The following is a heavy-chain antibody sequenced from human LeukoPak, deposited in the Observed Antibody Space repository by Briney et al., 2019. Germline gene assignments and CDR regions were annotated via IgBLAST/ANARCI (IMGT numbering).Heavy chain of an antibody. D-gene: IGHD6-13*01. CDR2: TYYRSKWYN. Sequence: SQTLSLTCAISGDSVSSNSAAWNWIRQSPSRGLEWLGRTYYRSKWYNDYAVSVKSRITINPDTSKNQFSLKLSSVTAADTAVYYCARRSWYGGYFDYWGQGTLVTVSS. CDR3: ARRSWYGGYFDY. CDR1: GDSVSSNSAA. V-gene: IGHV6-1*01. J-gene: IGHJ4*02.